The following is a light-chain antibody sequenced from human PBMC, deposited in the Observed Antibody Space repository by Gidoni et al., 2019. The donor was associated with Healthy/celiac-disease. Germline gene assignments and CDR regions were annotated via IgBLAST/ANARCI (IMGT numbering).Light chain of an antibody. V-gene: IGKV3-15*01. CDR1: QSVSSN. J-gene: IGKJ1*01. CDR3: QQYNNWPRA. Sequence: EIVMTQSPATLSVSPGERATLSCRASQSVSSNLAWYQQKPGQAPQLLIYGASTRATGIPARFSGSGSGTEFTLTISSLQSEDLAVYYCQQYNNWPRAFGQGTKVEIK. CDR2: GAS.